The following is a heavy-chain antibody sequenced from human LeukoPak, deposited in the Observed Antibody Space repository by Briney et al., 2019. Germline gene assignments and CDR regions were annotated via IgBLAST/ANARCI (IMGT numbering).Heavy chain of an antibody. CDR2: ISAYNGNT. Sequence: ASVKVSCKASGYTFTSYGISWVRQAPGQGLEWMGWISAYNGNTNYAQKLQGRVTMTTDTSTSTAYMELRSLRSDDTAVYYCATLTVTKGSYYYYYYYMDVWGKGTTVTISS. V-gene: IGHV1-18*01. D-gene: IGHD4-17*01. J-gene: IGHJ6*03. CDR3: ATLTVTKGSYYYYYYYMDV. CDR1: GYTFTSYG.